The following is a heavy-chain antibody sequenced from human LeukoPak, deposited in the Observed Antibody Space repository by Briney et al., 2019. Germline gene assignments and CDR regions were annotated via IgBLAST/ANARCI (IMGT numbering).Heavy chain of an antibody. CDR1: GYTLTELS. Sequence: ASVKVLCKVSGYTLTELSMHWVRQAPGKGLEWLGRFDPEDGETIYAQRFQGRVTMTEDTSTNTAYMELSSLRSADSAVYYCATGRLGEYYEDSSGYFAYWGQGTLVTVSS. CDR2: FDPEDGET. D-gene: IGHD3-22*01. V-gene: IGHV1-24*01. CDR3: ATGRLGEYYEDSSGYFAY. J-gene: IGHJ4*02.